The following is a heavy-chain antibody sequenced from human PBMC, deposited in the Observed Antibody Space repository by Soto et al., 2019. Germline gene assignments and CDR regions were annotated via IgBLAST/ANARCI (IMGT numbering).Heavy chain of an antibody. D-gene: IGHD2-21*01. CDR3: AHRRTGDLIDY. Sequence: QITLKESGPALVKPTQTLTLTCTFSGFSLTTRGVGVGWIRQPPRKALEWLALIYWDDDRRYSPSLKSKLTITHDPSKNQVVLTMPNMGPVDTATYYCAHRRTGDLIDYFGQGTLVTVSS. J-gene: IGHJ4*02. CDR2: IYWDDDR. V-gene: IGHV2-5*02. CDR1: GFSLTTRGVG.